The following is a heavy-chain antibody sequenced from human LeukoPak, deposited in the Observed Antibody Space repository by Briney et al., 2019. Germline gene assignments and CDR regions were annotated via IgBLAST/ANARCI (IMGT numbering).Heavy chain of an antibody. V-gene: IGHV4-59*01. J-gene: IGHJ6*03. CDR3: ARVTQQQPPYYYYYMDV. CDR1: GGSISSYY. Sequence: PSETLSLTCTVSGGSISSYYWSWIRQPPGKGLEWIGYIFYSGNTNYNPSLKSRVTISVDTSKNQFSLKLSSVTAADTAVYYCARVTQQQPPYYYYYMDVWGKGTTVTVSS. CDR2: IFYSGNT. D-gene: IGHD6-13*01.